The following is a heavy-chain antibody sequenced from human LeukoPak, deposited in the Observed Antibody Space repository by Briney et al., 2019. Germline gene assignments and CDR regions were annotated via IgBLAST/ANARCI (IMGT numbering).Heavy chain of an antibody. Sequence: ASVKVSCKASGGTFSSYAISWVRQAPGQGLEWMGRIIPILGIANYAQKFRGRVTITADKSTSTAYMELSSLRSEDTAVYYCARVAAMVPSPIDYWGQGTLVTVSS. CDR2: IIPILGIA. D-gene: IGHD5-18*01. CDR1: GGTFSSYA. CDR3: ARVAAMVPSPIDY. V-gene: IGHV1-69*04. J-gene: IGHJ4*02.